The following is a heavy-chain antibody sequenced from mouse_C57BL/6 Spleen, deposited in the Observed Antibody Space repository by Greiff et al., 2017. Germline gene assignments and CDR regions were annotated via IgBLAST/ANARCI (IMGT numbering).Heavy chain of an antibody. V-gene: IGHV1-52*01. CDR2: IDPSDSET. D-gene: IGHD4-1*01. CDR3: ARRQTETGSFDY. CDR1: GYTFTSYW. J-gene: IGHJ2*01. Sequence: QVQLQQSGAELVRPGSSVKLSCKASGYTFTSYWMHWVKQRPIQGLEWIGNIDPSDSETHYNQKFKAKATLTVDKSSSTAYMQLSSLTSEDSAVDYCARRQTETGSFDYWGQGTTLTVSS.